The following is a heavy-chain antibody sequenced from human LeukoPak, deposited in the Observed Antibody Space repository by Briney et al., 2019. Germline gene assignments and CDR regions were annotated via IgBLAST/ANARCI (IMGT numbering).Heavy chain of an antibody. J-gene: IGHJ4*02. V-gene: IGHV4-34*01. CDR3: ARGRATYDYVWGSYRPPDY. CDR1: GGSFSGYY. D-gene: IGHD3-16*02. CDR2: INHRGST. Sequence: PSETLSLTCAVSGGSFSGYYWNWIRQPPGKGLEWIGEINHRGSTNYNPSLKSRVTISVDTSKKQFSLRLSSVTAADTAVYYCARGRATYDYVWGSYRPPDYWGQGTLVTVSS.